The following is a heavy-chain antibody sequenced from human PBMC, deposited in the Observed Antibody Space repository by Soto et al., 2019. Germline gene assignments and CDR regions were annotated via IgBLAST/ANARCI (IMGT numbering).Heavy chain of an antibody. CDR2: IGTRSDI. D-gene: IGHD2-21*02. CDR3: ATEETAWPLAYGLDV. V-gene: IGHV3-21*01. Sequence: GGSLRLSCVASGFTFSTYSMNWVRQAPGKGLEWVSTIGTRSDIYYAESVKGRFTISRDNAKNSLSLQMNSLRVEDTAVYYCATEETAWPLAYGLDVWGQGTAVTVSS. CDR1: GFTFSTYS. J-gene: IGHJ6*02.